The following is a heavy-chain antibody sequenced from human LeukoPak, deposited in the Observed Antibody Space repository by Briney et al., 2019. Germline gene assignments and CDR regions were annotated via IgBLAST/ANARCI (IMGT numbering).Heavy chain of an antibody. J-gene: IGHJ6*04. CDR3: AKDREPLGYCSSTSCYIGEMDV. V-gene: IGHV3-30*02. Sequence: GGSLRLSCAASGFTLSSYGMHWVRQAPGKGLEWVAFIRYDGSNKYYADSVKGRFTISRDNSKDTLYLQMNSLRAEDTAVYYCAKDREPLGYCSSTSCYIGEMDVWGKGTTVTVSS. CDR2: IRYDGSNK. D-gene: IGHD2-2*02. CDR1: GFTLSSYG.